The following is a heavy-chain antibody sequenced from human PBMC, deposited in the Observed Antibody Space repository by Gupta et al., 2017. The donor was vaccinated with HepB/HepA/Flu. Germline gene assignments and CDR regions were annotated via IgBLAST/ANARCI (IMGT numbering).Heavy chain of an antibody. CDR2: IRTKPRSYTT. Sequence: EAQLVQSVGGLVPPGGSLRLSCEAFGLTFSAHFVDWVRQSPGKGLEWVGRIRTKPRSYTTEYAESVKGRFSISRDDSKKSVSLQMKSLKSEDTAMYYCVRGGPRGDSSFDDGGQGTRVTVSS. V-gene: IGHV3-72*01. CDR3: VRGGPRGDSSFDD. J-gene: IGHJ4*02. CDR1: GLTFSAHF. D-gene: IGHD4-17*01.